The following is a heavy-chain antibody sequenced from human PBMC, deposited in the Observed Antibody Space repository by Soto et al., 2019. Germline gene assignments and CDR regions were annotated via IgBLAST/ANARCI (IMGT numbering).Heavy chain of an antibody. J-gene: IGHJ6*02. Sequence: PSGTLSLTSTVSGGSISSSRCHWGWIRQPPGKGLEWIASIKYSGTTFYNPSLKSRVTLSVDTSKNQFALKLSSVTAADTAVYYCARHVRDSTGWFDPPNYYYGLDVWGQGTTVTVSS. CDR3: ARHVRDSTGWFDPPNYYYGLDV. D-gene: IGHD6-19*01. CDR1: GGSISSSRCH. V-gene: IGHV4-39*01. CDR2: IKYSGTT.